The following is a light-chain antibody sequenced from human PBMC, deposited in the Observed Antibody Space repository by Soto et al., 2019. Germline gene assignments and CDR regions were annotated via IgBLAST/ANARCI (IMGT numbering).Light chain of an antibody. CDR3: QQRYNWPLT. CDR1: QSVSSS. J-gene: IGKJ4*01. V-gene: IGKV3-11*01. Sequence: EIVLTQSPATLSLSPGERATLSCRAGQSVSSSLAWYQQKPGQAPRLLIYAASNRATGIPARFSGSGSGTDFTLTISSLEPEDFAIYYCQQRYNWPLTFGGGTKVDIK. CDR2: AAS.